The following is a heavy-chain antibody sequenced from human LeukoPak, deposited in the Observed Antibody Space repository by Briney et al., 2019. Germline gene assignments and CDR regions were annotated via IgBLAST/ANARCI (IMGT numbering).Heavy chain of an antibody. CDR1: GGSFSGYY. V-gene: IGHV4-34*01. Sequence: AETLSLTCAVYGGSFSGYYWSWIRQPPGKGLEWIGEINHSGRTNYNPSLKSRVTISVDTSKNQFSLKLSSVTAADTAVYYCARVKRLRLILGGSYYYGMDVWGQGTTVTVSS. J-gene: IGHJ6*02. CDR2: INHSGRT. CDR3: ARVKRLRLILGGSYYYGMDV. D-gene: IGHD5-12*01.